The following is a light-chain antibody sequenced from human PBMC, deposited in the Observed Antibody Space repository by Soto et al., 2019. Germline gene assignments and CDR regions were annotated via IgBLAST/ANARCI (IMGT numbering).Light chain of an antibody. Sequence: SVLEPPPPVSAGPGQKVTPSSSGSSPNIGNNYVSWYQHLPGTAPKLLIYGNDERPSGIPDRFSASKSGTSATLGITGLQTGDEADYYCGAWDSSLSAGVFGTGTKVTVL. J-gene: IGLJ1*01. CDR1: SPNIGNNY. CDR2: GND. CDR3: GAWDSSLSAGV. V-gene: IGLV1-51*02.